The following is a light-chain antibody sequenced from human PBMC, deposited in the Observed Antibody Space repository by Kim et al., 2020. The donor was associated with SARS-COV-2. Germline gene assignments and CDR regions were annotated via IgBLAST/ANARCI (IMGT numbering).Light chain of an antibody. Sequence: EILLTQSPATLSLSPGERATLSCRASQSVSSYLAWYQQRPGQAPRLLIYDASNRATGIPPRFSGSGSGTDFTLTISSLEPEDFAIYYCQQRSNWPLPFGGGTKVDIK. CDR1: QSVSSY. CDR3: QQRSNWPLP. J-gene: IGKJ4*01. V-gene: IGKV3-11*01. CDR2: DAS.